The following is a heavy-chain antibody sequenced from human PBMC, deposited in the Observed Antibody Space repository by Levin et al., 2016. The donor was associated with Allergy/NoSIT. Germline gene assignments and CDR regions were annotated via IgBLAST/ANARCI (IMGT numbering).Heavy chain of an antibody. D-gene: IGHD2-2*01. CDR1: GFTFSNAW. V-gene: IGHV3-15*01. J-gene: IGHJ6*01. Sequence: GGSLRLSCAASGFTFSNAWMSWVRQAPGKGLEWVGRIKSKTDGGTTDYAAPVKGRFTISRDDSKNTLYLQMNSLKTEDTAVYYCTTDRTDIVVVPAAMPRVKYYYYGMDVWGPRDHGHRLL. CDR2: IKSKTDGGTT. CDR3: TTDRTDIVVVPAAMPRVKYYYYGMDV.